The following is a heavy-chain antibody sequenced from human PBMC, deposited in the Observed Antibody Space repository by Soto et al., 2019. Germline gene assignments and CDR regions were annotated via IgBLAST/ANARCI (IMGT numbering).Heavy chain of an antibody. D-gene: IGHD1-26*01. Sequence: SETLSLTCTVSGGSIDSGDYYWSWIRQPPGKGLEWIGFIYYSGSTCYKPSLRSRTTISIDTAKNQFSLKVTSVTATDTAVYYCARGGIVGASRALDHWGQGTLVTVSS. CDR2: IYYSGST. V-gene: IGHV4-30-4*01. CDR1: GGSIDSGDYY. CDR3: ARGGIVGASRALDH. J-gene: IGHJ4*02.